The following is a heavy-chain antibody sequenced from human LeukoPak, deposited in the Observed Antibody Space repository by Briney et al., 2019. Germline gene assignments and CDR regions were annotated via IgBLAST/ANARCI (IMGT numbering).Heavy chain of an antibody. Sequence: SETLSLTCTVSGGSISSHYWSWIRQPAGKGLEWIGRIYTSGSTNYNPSLKSRVTMSVDKTKNQFSLKLNSVTAADTAVYYCARVSGYDWESFYDYWGQGTLVTVSS. J-gene: IGHJ4*02. V-gene: IGHV4-4*07. CDR3: ARVSGYDWESFYDY. CDR1: GGSISSHY. CDR2: IYTSGST. D-gene: IGHD5-12*01.